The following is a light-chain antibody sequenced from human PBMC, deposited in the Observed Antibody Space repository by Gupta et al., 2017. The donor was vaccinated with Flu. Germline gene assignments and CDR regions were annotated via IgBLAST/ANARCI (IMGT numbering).Light chain of an antibody. V-gene: IGLV1-47*01. J-gene: IGLJ3*02. CDR2: RNN. CDR3: AAWDDSLSGWV. CDR1: SSNIGSNY. Sequence: RVTKSCSGSSSNIGSNYVYWYQQLPGTAPKLLIYRNNQRPSGVPDRFSGSKSGTSASLAISGLRSEDEADYYCAAWDDSLSGWVFGGGTKLTVL.